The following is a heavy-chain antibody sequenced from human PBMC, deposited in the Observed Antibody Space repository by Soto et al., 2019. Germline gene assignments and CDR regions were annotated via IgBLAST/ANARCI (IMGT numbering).Heavy chain of an antibody. J-gene: IGHJ4*02. V-gene: IGHV1-69*04. CDR1: GGTFSSYT. D-gene: IGHD5-12*01. CDR3: ARDEGSGSPLYYFDY. Sequence: AASVKVSCKASGGTFSSYTISWVRQAPGQGLEWMGRIIPILGIANYAQKFQGRVTITADKSTSTAYMELSSLRSEDTAVYYCARDEGSGSPLYYFDYWGQGTLVTVSS. CDR2: IIPILGIA.